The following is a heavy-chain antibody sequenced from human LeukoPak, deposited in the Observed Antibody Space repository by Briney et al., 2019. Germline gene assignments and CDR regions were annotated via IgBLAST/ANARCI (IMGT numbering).Heavy chain of an antibody. D-gene: IGHD6-19*01. V-gene: IGHV4-4*07. Sequence: PSETLSLTXTVSGGSISSYYWSWIRQPAGKGLEWIGRIYTSGSTNYNPSLKSRVTMSVDTSKNQFSLKLSSVTAADTAVYYCARGRIPVAGYYYYYCMDVWGKGTTVTVSS. CDR3: ARGRIPVAGYYYYYCMDV. CDR2: IYTSGST. J-gene: IGHJ6*03. CDR1: GGSISSYY.